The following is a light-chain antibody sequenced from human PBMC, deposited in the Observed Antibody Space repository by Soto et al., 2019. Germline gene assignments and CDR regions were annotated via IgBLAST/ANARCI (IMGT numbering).Light chain of an antibody. V-gene: IGLV1-40*01. Sequence: QSVLTQPPSVSGAPGQRGSISCTGSSSDIGAGYDVHWYQQHPGKAPKLIIYEVTDRPSGVSNRFSGSKSGNTASLTISGLQAEDEAEYYCSSYTNINTRACVFGTGTKVTVL. CDR2: EVT. J-gene: IGLJ1*01. CDR1: SSDIGAGYD. CDR3: SSYTNINTRACV.